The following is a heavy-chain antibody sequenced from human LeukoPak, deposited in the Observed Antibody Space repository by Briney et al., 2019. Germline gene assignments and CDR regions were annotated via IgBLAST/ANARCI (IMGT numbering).Heavy chain of an antibody. CDR2: IYHSGST. CDR3: ARVNYDYYYYMDV. D-gene: IGHD4-23*01. CDR1: GGSISSGDYY. J-gene: IGHJ6*03. V-gene: IGHV4-30-4*08. Sequence: TSQTLSLTCTVSGGSISSGDYYWRWIRQPPGKGLGWIGYIYHSGSTYYNPSLKSRVTISVDTSKNQFSLKLSSVTAADTAVYYCARVNYDYYYYMDVWGKGTTVTVSS.